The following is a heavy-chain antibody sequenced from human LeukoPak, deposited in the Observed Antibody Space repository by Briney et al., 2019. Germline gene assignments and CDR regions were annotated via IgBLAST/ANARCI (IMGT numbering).Heavy chain of an antibody. CDR1: GGSISSYY. CDR3: ARHGGIQLWTPGYYYGMDV. Sequence: KASKTLSLTCTVSGGSISSYYWSWIRQPPGKGLEWIGYIYYSGSTNYNPSLKSRVTISVDTSKNQFSLKLSSVTAADTAVYYCARHGGIQLWTPGYYYGMDVWGQGTTVTVSS. J-gene: IGHJ6*02. CDR2: IYYSGST. D-gene: IGHD5-18*01. V-gene: IGHV4-59*08.